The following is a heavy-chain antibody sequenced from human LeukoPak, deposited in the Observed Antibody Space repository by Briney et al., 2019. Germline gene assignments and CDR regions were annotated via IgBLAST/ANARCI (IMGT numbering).Heavy chain of an antibody. V-gene: IGHV3-74*01. CDR2: INSDGSST. J-gene: IGHJ4*02. CDR3: ARESVAVAGKGLAGFDY. CDR1: GFTFSNYW. Sequence: SGGSLRLSCAASGFTFSNYWMHWVRQAPGKGLVWVSRINSDGSSTSYADSVKGRFTISRDNAKNTLYLQMNSLRAEDTAVYYCARESVAVAGKGLAGFDYWGQGTLVTVSS. D-gene: IGHD6-19*01.